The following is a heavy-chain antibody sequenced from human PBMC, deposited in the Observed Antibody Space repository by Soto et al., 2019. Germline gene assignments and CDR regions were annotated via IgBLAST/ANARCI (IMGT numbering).Heavy chain of an antibody. CDR3: TTLSITIFGVVLMDV. CDR1: GFTFSNAW. CDR2: IKSKTDGGTT. J-gene: IGHJ6*02. D-gene: IGHD3-3*01. V-gene: IGHV3-15*07. Sequence: EVQLVESGGGLVKPGGSLRLSCAASGFTFSNAWMNWVRQAPGKGLEWVGRIKSKTDGGTTDYAAPVKGRFTISRDDSENTPYLQMNSLKTEDTAVYYCTTLSITIFGVVLMDVWGQGTTVTVSS.